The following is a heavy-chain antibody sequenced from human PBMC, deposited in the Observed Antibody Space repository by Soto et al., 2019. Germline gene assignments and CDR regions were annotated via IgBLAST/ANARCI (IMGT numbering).Heavy chain of an antibody. D-gene: IGHD3-10*01. CDR2: IDKVGTDS. Sequence: EVQLVESGGGLVQPGGSLRLSCAASEFTFSGRSVHWVRQAPGKGLVWVSGIDKVGTDSTYADSVKGRFTSSRDNAKNTVYLQMNSLRVENTALYYCARGWFGPDVWGKGTTVTVSS. J-gene: IGHJ6*03. V-gene: IGHV3-74*01. CDR1: EFTFSGRS. CDR3: ARGWFGPDV.